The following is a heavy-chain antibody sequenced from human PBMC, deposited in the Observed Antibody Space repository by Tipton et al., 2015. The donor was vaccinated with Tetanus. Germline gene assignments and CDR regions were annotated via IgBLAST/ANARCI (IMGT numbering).Heavy chain of an antibody. CDR2: IYSSGST. CDR3: ARDFRERSGTYFSYYYPMDV. CDR1: GGSLSTFY. D-gene: IGHD1-26*01. Sequence: TLSLTCTVSGGSLSTFYWNWIRQPAGKGLEWIGRIYSSGSTNYNPSLKSRVTMSIDTSKNQFPPELTSVTAADTAVYYCARDFRERSGTYFSYYYPMDVWGQGTTVTVSS. V-gene: IGHV4-4*07. J-gene: IGHJ6*02.